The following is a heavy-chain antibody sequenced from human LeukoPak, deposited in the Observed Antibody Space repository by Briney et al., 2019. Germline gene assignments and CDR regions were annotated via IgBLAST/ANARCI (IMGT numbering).Heavy chain of an antibody. CDR3: ARRGAFAVYSSSWYWDYFDY. CDR1: GFTFSSYA. CDR2: ISYDGSNK. J-gene: IGHJ4*02. Sequence: GGSLRLSCAASGFTFSSYAMHWVRQAPGKGLEWVAVISYDGSNKYYADSVKGRFTISRDNSKNTLYLQMNSLRAEDTAVYYCARRGAFAVYSSSWYWDYFDYWGQGTLVTVSS. D-gene: IGHD6-13*01. V-gene: IGHV3-30-3*01.